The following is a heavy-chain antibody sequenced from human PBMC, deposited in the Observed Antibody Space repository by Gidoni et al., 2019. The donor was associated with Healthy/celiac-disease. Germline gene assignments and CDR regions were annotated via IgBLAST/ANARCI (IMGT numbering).Heavy chain of an antibody. CDR3: TRERGSHSSIDY. D-gene: IGHD5-12*01. CDR1: GFTFSSDW. V-gene: IGHV3-7*04. J-gene: IGHJ4*02. Sequence: EVQLMESGGGLVQPGGSRRLCCADSGFTFSSDWMTWVRQAPGKGLEWVANIKQDGSERYYVDSVKGRFTISRYNAKNSLYLQMNSLRAEDTAVYYCTRERGSHSSIDYWGQGTLVTVSS. CDR2: IKQDGSER.